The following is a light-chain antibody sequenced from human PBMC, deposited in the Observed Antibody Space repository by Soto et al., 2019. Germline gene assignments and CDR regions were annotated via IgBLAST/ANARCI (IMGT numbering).Light chain of an antibody. J-gene: IGKJ4*01. CDR1: QDINNY. V-gene: IGKV1-33*01. CDR3: QQFGNLPLT. CDR2: DAS. Sequence: DIQMTQSPSSLSASVGDRVTITCQASQDINNYLNWYQQKPGYAPKLLIYDASNLETGVPSRFSGSGSGTDFTFTISSLQPEDIATYYCQQFGNLPLTFGGGTKVDIK.